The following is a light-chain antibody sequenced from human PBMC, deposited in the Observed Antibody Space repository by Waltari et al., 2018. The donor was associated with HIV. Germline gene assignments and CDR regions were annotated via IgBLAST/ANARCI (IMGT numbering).Light chain of an antibody. Sequence: DIQMTQSPSSVSASVGDRVTISCRARQDISTWLSWYQQKPGKAPKLLIFGASSLQRGVPSRFSGSGSGTDFTLTISSLQPEDFATYTCQQASSLPLTFGGGTTVEIK. J-gene: IGKJ4*01. CDR1: QDISTW. CDR2: GAS. CDR3: QQASSLPLT. V-gene: IGKV1-12*01.